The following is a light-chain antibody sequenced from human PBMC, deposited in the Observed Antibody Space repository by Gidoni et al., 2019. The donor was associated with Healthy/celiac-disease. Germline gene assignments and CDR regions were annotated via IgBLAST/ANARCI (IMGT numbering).Light chain of an antibody. CDR2: GAS. J-gene: IGKJ4*01. V-gene: IGKV3-15*01. CDR3: QQYNNWPPLT. CDR1: QSVNSN. Sequence: ERATLSCRASQSVNSNLAWYQQKPGQAPRLLIYGASTRATGIPARFSGSGSGTEFTLTISSLQSEDFAVYYCQQYNNWPPLTFGGGTKVEIK.